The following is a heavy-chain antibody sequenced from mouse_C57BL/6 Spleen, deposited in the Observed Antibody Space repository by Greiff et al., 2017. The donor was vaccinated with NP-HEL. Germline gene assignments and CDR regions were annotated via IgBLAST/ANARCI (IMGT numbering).Heavy chain of an antibody. CDR1: GYSITSGYY. CDR3: ANTVVADYYAMDY. V-gene: IGHV3-6*01. D-gene: IGHD1-1*01. J-gene: IGHJ4*01. Sequence: ESGPGLVKPSQSLSLTCSVTGYSITSGYYWNWIRQFPGNKLEWMGYISYDGSNNYNPSLKNRISITRDTSKNQFFLKLNSVTTEDTATYYCANTVVADYYAMDYWGQGTSVTVSS. CDR2: ISYDGSN.